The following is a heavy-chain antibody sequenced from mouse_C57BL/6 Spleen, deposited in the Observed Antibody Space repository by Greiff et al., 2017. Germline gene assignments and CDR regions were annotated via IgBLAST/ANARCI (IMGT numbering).Heavy chain of an antibody. Sequence: QVQLQQPGAELVMPGASVKLSCKASGYTFTSYWLHWVTQRPGQGLEWIGEIDPSDSSTNYNHKFKGKATLTVDKSSSTAYMQLSSLTSEDSAVYYGARALSDGCCGWDYWGQGTSVTVSA. V-gene: IGHV1-69*01. CDR1: GYTFTSYW. CDR2: IDPSDSST. J-gene: IGHJ4*01. D-gene: IGHD2-3*01. CDR3: ARALSDGCCGWDY.